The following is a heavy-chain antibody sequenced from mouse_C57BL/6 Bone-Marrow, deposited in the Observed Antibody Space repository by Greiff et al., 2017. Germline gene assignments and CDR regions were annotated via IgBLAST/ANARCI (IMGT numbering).Heavy chain of an antibody. Sequence: EVMLVESGGGLVQPKGSLKLSCAASGFTFNTYAMHWVRQAPGKGLEWVARIRSKSSNYATYYADSVKDRFTISRDDSQSMLYLQMNNLKTEDTAMYYCVRRGYYGSRTSYYYAMDYWGQGTSVTVSS. CDR3: VRRGYYGSRTSYYYAMDY. J-gene: IGHJ4*01. V-gene: IGHV10-3*01. D-gene: IGHD1-1*01. CDR1: GFTFNTYA. CDR2: IRSKSSNYAT.